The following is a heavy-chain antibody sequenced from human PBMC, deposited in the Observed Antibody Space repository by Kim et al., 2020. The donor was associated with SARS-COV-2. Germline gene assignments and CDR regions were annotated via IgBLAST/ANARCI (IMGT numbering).Heavy chain of an antibody. Sequence: GGSLRLFCAASGFTFSDFDMNWVRQAPGRGLECISYISLSGTTVYYAGSVKGRFTISRDNAKNSLSLQMNSLRAEDTAVYYCARGDGKDWGQGTLVTVSS. CDR1: GFTFSDFD. V-gene: IGHV3-48*03. J-gene: IGHJ4*02. CDR2: ISLSGTTV. CDR3: ARGDGKD.